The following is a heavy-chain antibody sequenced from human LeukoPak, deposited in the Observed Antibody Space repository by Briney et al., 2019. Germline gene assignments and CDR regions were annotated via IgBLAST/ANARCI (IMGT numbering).Heavy chain of an antibody. V-gene: IGHV3-48*01. CDR3: AKASFGVVTALDY. D-gene: IGHD3-3*01. CDR1: GFTFSSYS. CDR2: ISSSSSTI. J-gene: IGHJ4*02. Sequence: PGGSLRLSYAASGFTFSSYSMNWVRQAPGKGLEWVSYISSSSSTIYYADSVKGRFTISRDNAKNSLYLQMNSLRAEDTAVYYCAKASFGVVTALDYWGQGTLVTVSS.